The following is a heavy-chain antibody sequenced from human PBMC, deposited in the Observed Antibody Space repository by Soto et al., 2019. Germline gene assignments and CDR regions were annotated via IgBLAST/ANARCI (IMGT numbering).Heavy chain of an antibody. D-gene: IGHD6-6*01. V-gene: IGHV3-30*18. CDR1: GITFRSYG. J-gene: IGHJ6*02. Sequence: QVQLVESGGGVVQPGRSLRLSCAVSGITFRSYGMHWVRQAPGQGLEWVAVISYDGSNKYYADSVKGRFTISRDNSKNTLYMQMNSLRAEDTAVYYCVKGSSSSYYYYGMDVWGQGTTVTVSS. CDR3: VKGSSSSYYYYGMDV. CDR2: ISYDGSNK.